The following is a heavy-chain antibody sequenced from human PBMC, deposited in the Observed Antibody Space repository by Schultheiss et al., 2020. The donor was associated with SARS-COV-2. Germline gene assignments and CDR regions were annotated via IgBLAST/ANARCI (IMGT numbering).Heavy chain of an antibody. CDR3: ARSRALDY. Sequence: SETLSLTCAVYGGSFSGYYWSWIRQPPGKGLEWIGEINHSGSTNYNPSLKSRVTISVDTSKNQFSLKLSSVTAADTAMYYCARSRALDYWGQGTLVTVSS. CDR1: GGSFSGYY. CDR2: INHSGST. V-gene: IGHV4-34*01. J-gene: IGHJ4*02.